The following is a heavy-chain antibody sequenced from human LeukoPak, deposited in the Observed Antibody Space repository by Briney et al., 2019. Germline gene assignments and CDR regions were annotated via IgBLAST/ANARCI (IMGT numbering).Heavy chain of an antibody. J-gene: IGHJ4*02. D-gene: IGHD3-10*01. Sequence: SETLSLTCAVYGGSFSGYYWSWIRQPPGKGLEWIGEINHSGSTNFNPSLKSRVTLSVDTSKNQFSLKLSSVTAADTAVYYCAGRAMVRGVIRSYWGQGTLVTVSS. CDR2: INHSGST. CDR3: AGRAMVRGVIRSY. CDR1: GGSFSGYY. V-gene: IGHV4-34*01.